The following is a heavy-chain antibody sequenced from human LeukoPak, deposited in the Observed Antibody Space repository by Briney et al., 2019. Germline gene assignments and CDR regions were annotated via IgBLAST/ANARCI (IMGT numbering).Heavy chain of an antibody. CDR1: GGSISSGGYY. Sequence: SETLSLTCTVSGGSISSGGYYWSWIRQHPGKGLEWIGYIYYSGSTYYNPSLKSRVTISVDTSKNQFSLKLSSVTAADTAVYYCARYCSSTSCGPRASTLDVWGQGTTVTVSS. V-gene: IGHV4-31*03. D-gene: IGHD2-2*01. J-gene: IGHJ6*02. CDR3: ARYCSSTSCGPRASTLDV. CDR2: IYYSGST.